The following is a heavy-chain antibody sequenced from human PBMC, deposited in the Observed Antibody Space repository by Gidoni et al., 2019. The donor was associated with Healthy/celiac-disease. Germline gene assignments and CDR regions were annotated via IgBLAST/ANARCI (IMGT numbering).Heavy chain of an antibody. J-gene: IGHJ4*02. CDR2: TRNKANSYTT. V-gene: IGHV3-72*01. D-gene: IGHD3-22*01. Sequence: EVHLVESGGGLVQPGGSLRLSCAASGFPFTPHYMDGVRQAPGKGLEWVGRTRNKANSYTTEYAASVKGRFTISRDDSKNSLYLQMNSLKTEDTAVYYCARVGGYYDSSGYSDYWGQGTLVTVSS. CDR1: GFPFTPHY. CDR3: ARVGGYYDSSGYSDY.